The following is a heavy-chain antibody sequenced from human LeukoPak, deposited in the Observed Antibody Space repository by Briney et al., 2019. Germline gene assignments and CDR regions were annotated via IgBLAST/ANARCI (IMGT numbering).Heavy chain of an antibody. CDR1: VFSLSTSGMR. V-gene: IGHV2-70*04. CDR3: ARQAVAGVVDY. CDR2: IDWDDDK. J-gene: IGHJ4*02. D-gene: IGHD6-19*01. Sequence: SGPALVKPTQTLTLTCTFSVFSLSTSGMRVSWIRQPPGKALEWLSRIDWDDDKFYSTSLKTTLTTYKATSKTQVVLTMPNMDHVDTATYSCARQAVAGVVDYWGQGTLVTVSS.